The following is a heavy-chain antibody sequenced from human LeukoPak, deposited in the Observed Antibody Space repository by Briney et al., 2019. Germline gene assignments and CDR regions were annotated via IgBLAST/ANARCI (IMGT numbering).Heavy chain of an antibody. D-gene: IGHD1-26*01. V-gene: IGHV4-59*01. CDR2: IYSTGSP. Sequence: TSETLSLTCTVSGGSISTYYWSWIRQAPGKGLEWIGYIYSTGSPNYNPPLKNRVTISLDTSKNQFSLKLSSVTAAETAVYYCVRSGGSHSYYFDYWGQGILVTVSS. CDR3: VRSGGSHSYYFDY. CDR1: GGSISTYY. J-gene: IGHJ4*02.